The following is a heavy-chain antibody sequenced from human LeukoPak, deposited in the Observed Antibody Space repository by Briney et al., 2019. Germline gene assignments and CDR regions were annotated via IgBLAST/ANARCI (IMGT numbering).Heavy chain of an antibody. CDR3: ARVSGYSGYDYGEGYFDY. CDR1: GFTFSDYY. J-gene: IGHJ4*02. D-gene: IGHD5-12*01. Sequence: GGSLRLSCAASGFTFSDYYMSWIRQAPGKGLEWVSYISSSGSTIYYADSVKGRFTISRDNAKNSLYLQMNSLRAEDTAVYYCARVSGYSGYDYGEGYFDYWGQGTLVTVSS. CDR2: ISSSGSTI. V-gene: IGHV3-11*04.